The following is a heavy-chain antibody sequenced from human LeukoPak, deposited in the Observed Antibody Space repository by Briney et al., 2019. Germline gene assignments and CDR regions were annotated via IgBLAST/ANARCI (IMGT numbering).Heavy chain of an antibody. CDR1: GYSFTSYW. CDR3: ARQYYDFWSGYYPADAFDI. Sequence: GESLKISCTGSGYSFTSYWIGWVRQMPGKGLEWMGIIYPGDSDTRYSPSFQGQVAISADKSISTAYLQWSSLKASDTAMYYCARQYYDFWSGYYPADAFDIWGQGTMVTVSS. CDR2: IYPGDSDT. D-gene: IGHD3-3*01. V-gene: IGHV5-51*01. J-gene: IGHJ3*02.